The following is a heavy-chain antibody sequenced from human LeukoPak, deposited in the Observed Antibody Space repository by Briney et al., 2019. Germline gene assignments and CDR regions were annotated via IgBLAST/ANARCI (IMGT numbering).Heavy chain of an antibody. D-gene: IGHD3-9*01. Sequence: ASVKVSCKVSGYTLTELSMHWVRQAPGKGLEWMGGFDPEDGETIYAQEFQGRVTMTEDTSTDTAYMELSSLRSEDTAVYYCATVPNLRYFDWLLSSFDYWGQGTLVTVSS. CDR2: FDPEDGET. V-gene: IGHV1-24*01. J-gene: IGHJ4*02. CDR3: ATVPNLRYFDWLLSSFDY. CDR1: GYTLTELS.